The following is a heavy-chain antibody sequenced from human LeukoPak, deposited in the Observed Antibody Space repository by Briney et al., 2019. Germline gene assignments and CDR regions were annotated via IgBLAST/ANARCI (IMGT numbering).Heavy chain of an antibody. V-gene: IGHV7-4-1*02. Sequence: ASVKVSCKASGYTFTSYGISWVRQAPGQGLEWMGWINTNTGNPTYAQGFTGRFVFSLDTSVSTAYLQISSLKAEDTAVYYCARAVAGTDYYYYYGMDVWGQGTTVTVSS. CDR2: INTNTGNP. CDR1: GYTFTSYG. J-gene: IGHJ6*02. CDR3: ARAVAGTDYYYYYGMDV. D-gene: IGHD6-19*01.